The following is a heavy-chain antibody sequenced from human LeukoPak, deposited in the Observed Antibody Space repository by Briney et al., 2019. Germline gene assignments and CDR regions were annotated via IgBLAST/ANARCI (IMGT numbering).Heavy chain of an antibody. V-gene: IGHV4-34*01. CDR3: ARVASSGWDYYFDY. J-gene: IGHJ4*02. Sequence: SETLSLTCGVFGGSFSGYYWTWLRQPPRKELEWIGQINHRGRSHYNPSLRSRVTISVDTSKTQFSLKLTSVTAADTAVYYCARVASSGWDYYFDYWGQGTLVTVSS. CDR1: GGSFSGYY. CDR2: INHRGRS. D-gene: IGHD6-19*01.